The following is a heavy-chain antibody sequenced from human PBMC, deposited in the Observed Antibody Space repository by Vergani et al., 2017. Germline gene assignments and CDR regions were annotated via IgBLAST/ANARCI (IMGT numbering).Heavy chain of an antibody. D-gene: IGHD2-2*02. J-gene: IGHJ6*03. CDR3: AREDGSVGCSSTSCYRYYYYYMDV. Sequence: QVQLQESGPGLVKPSETLSLTCTVSGGSISSYYWSWIRQTAGKGLEWIGRIYTSGSTNYNPSLKSRVTMSVDTSKNQFSLKLSSVTAADTAVYYCAREDGSVGCSSTSCYRYYYYYMDVWGKGTTVTVSS. CDR2: IYTSGST. V-gene: IGHV4-4*07. CDR1: GGSISSYY.